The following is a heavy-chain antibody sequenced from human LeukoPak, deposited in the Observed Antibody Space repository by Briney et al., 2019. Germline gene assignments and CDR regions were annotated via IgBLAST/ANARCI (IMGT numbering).Heavy chain of an antibody. CDR3: ARTDGSGTYWAH. V-gene: IGHV3-74*01. CDR2: INSDGSIT. J-gene: IGHJ4*02. D-gene: IGHD3-10*01. Sequence: GGSLRLSCAASGFTFSNYWMHWVRQAPGKGLVWVSRINSDGSITSYADSVKGRFTISRDNAENTLYLQMNSLRAEDTAVYYCARTDGSGTYWAHWGQGTLVTVSS. CDR1: GFTFSNYW.